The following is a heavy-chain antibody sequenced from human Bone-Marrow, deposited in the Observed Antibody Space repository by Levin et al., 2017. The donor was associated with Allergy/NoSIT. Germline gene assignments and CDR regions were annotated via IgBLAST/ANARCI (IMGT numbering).Heavy chain of an antibody. CDR3: TRALDYFFWGFDI. V-gene: IGHV3-73*01. Sequence: PGGSLRLSCAASGFTFSGSAMHWVRQASGKGLEWVGRIRSKANSYATAYAASVKGRFTISRDDSKNTAYLQMNSLKTEDTAVYYCTRALDYFFWGFDIWGQGTMVTVSS. CDR1: GFTFSGSA. CDR2: IRSKANSYAT. J-gene: IGHJ3*02. D-gene: IGHD2/OR15-2a*01.